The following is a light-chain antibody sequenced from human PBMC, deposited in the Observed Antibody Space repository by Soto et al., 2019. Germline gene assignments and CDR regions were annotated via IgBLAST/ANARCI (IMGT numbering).Light chain of an antibody. V-gene: IGKV3-11*01. J-gene: IGKJ1*01. CDR3: QNRHNWPPAT. Sequence: EIVLTQSPANVSLSPGERATLSCRASQSIYSALAWYQQKPGQAPRLLIYDAFNRATGVPLRFSGSGSGTDFTLTISSLEPEDFAVYYCQNRHNWPPATFGQGTKVELK. CDR1: QSIYSA. CDR2: DAF.